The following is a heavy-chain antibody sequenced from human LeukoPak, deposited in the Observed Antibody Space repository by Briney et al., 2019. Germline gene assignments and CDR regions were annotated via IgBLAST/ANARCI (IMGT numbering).Heavy chain of an antibody. CDR1: GFTFSSYS. D-gene: IGHD3-22*01. V-gene: IGHV3-48*01. CDR3: ARGLHYYDSSGYYYPDAFDI. Sequence: PGGSLRLSCAASGFTFSSYSMNWVRQAPGKGLEWVSYISSSSSTIYYADSVKGRFTISRDNAKNSLYLQVNSLRAEDTAVYYCARGLHYYDSSGYYYPDAFDIWGQGTVVTVSS. CDR2: ISSSSSTI. J-gene: IGHJ3*02.